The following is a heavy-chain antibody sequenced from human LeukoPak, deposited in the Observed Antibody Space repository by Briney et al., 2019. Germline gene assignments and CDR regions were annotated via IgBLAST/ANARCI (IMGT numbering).Heavy chain of an antibody. V-gene: IGHV4-61*02. D-gene: IGHD6-6*01. CDR1: GGSISSGSYY. J-gene: IGHJ4*02. Sequence: PSQTLSLTCTVSGGSISSGSYYWSWIRQPAGKGLEWIGRIYTSGSTNYNPSLKSRVTISVDTSKNQFSLKLSSVTAAGTAVYYCARDGRGSSSPFDYWGQGTLVTVSS. CDR3: ARDGRGSSSPFDY. CDR2: IYTSGST.